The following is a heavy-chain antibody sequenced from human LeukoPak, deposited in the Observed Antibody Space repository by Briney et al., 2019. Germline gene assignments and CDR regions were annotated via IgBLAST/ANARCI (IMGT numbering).Heavy chain of an antibody. CDR3: ARDWRLLWFGELTFDY. D-gene: IGHD3-10*01. V-gene: IGHV1-18*01. CDR1: GYTFTIYG. CDR2: ISAYNGNT. J-gene: IGHJ4*02. Sequence: ASVKVSCKTSGYTFTIYGISWVRQAPGQGLEWMGWISAYNGNTNYAQKLQGRVTMTTDTSTSTAYMELRSLRSDDTAVYYCARDWRLLWFGELTFDYWGQGTLVTVSS.